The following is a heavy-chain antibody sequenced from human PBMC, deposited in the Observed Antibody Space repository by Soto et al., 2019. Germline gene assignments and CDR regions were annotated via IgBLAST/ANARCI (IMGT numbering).Heavy chain of an antibody. CDR2: IYYSGST. Sequence: QVQLQESGPGLVKPSETLSLTCTVSGGSINTYYWSWIRQPPGKGLECIGYIYYSGSTTYNPSLNSRVTISVDTSRNQFSLKLNSVTAADTAVYYCARGRSRFDPWGQGTLVTVSS. CDR3: ARGRSRFDP. J-gene: IGHJ5*02. CDR1: GGSINTYY. V-gene: IGHV4-59*08.